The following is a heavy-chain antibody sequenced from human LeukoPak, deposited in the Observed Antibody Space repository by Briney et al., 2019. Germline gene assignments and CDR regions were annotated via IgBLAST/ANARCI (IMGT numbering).Heavy chain of an antibody. Sequence: GGSLRLSCAASGFTFGSYAMSWVRQAPGKGLEWVSAISGSGGSTYYADSVKGRFTISRDNSKNTLYLQMNSLRAEDTAVYYCAKDPIVSSSHPIDYWGQGTLVTVSS. CDR3: AKDPIVSSSHPIDY. D-gene: IGHD6-13*01. J-gene: IGHJ4*02. CDR2: ISGSGGST. V-gene: IGHV3-23*01. CDR1: GFTFGSYA.